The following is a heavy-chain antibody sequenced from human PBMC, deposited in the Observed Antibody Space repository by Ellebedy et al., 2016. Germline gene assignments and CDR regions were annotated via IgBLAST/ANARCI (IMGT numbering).Heavy chain of an antibody. Sequence: GGSLRLSXAASGFTFSSYAMSWVRQAPGKGLEWVSAISGSGGSTYYADSVKGRFTISRDSSKNTLYLQMNSLRAEDTAVYYCAKDYYDSSGNLDYWGQGTLVTVSS. J-gene: IGHJ4*02. CDR1: GFTFSSYA. D-gene: IGHD3-22*01. CDR3: AKDYYDSSGNLDY. V-gene: IGHV3-23*01. CDR2: ISGSGGST.